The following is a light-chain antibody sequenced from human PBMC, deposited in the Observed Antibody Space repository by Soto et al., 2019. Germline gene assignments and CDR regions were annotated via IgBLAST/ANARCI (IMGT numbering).Light chain of an antibody. J-gene: IGLJ1*01. CDR1: GTNIGSNS. Sequence: QSVLTQPPSASGTPGQRVTISCSGSGTNIGSNSVSWFQQLPGTAPKLLIHGSNEWPSGVPDRFSGSKSGTSASLAISGLQSQDEADYYCAAWDDSLNGFVFGTGTKLTVL. CDR3: AAWDDSLNGFV. CDR2: GSN. V-gene: IGLV1-44*01.